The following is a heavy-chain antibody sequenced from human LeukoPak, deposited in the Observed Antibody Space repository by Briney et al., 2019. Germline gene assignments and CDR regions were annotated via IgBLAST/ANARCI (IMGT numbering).Heavy chain of an antibody. D-gene: IGHD1-26*01. CDR2: INPNSGGT. V-gene: IGHV1-2*02. J-gene: IGHJ4*02. Sequence: ASVKVSCKASGYTFTSYGISWVRQAPGQGLEWMGWINPNSGGTNYAQKFQGRVTMTRDTSISTAYMELSRLRSDDTAVYYCARAIRYSGSHNAVTENIGARLHDYWGQGTLVTVSS. CDR1: GYTFTSYG. CDR3: ARAIRYSGSHNAVTENIGARLHDY.